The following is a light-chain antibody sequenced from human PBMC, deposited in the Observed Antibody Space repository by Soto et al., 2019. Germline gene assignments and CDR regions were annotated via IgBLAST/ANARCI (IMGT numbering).Light chain of an antibody. CDR3: QQSYNTPLT. V-gene: IGKV1-39*01. Sequence: DIQMTQSPSSLSASVGDRVTITCRASQSISSYLHWYQQKPGRAPKLLISVTSSLQSGVPSRFSRSADRTDFTLIISSLQPEDFATYYCQQSYNTPLTFGGGTKVDIK. CDR2: VTS. CDR1: QSISSY. J-gene: IGKJ4*01.